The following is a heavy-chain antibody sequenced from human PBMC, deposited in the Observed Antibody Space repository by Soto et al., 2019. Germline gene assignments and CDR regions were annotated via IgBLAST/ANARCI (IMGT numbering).Heavy chain of an antibody. CDR2: ISYDGTNK. D-gene: IGHD3-22*01. V-gene: IGHV3-30*03. Sequence: GGSLRLSCAVSGFTFSDYGMHWVRQAPDKGLEWVAAISYDGTNKYYTDSVKGRFTISRDNSENTLNLQMNRLRAEDTAVYYCARPTYYYDSSGPPAYWGQGTLVTVSS. CDR3: ARPTYYYDSSGPPAY. J-gene: IGHJ4*02. CDR1: GFTFSDYG.